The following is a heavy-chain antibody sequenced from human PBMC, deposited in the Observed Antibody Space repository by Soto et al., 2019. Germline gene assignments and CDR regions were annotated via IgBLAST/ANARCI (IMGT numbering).Heavy chain of an antibody. J-gene: IGHJ3*02. CDR2: VGGSDTDK. Sequence: EVQLFESGGGVVQPGGSLRLSCAASGFTFSAYAMSWVRQAPGKGLQWVSGVGGSDTDKHYADSVRGRFTVSRDNSKNTLDLQMNSLRADDTAVYYCAKDATAVNGVWDPFDMWGQGTEVTVSS. CDR1: GFTFSAYA. CDR3: AKDATAVNGVWDPFDM. D-gene: IGHD2-8*01. V-gene: IGHV3-23*01.